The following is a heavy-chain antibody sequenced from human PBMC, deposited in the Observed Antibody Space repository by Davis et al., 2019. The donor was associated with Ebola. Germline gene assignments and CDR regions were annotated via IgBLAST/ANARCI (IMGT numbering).Heavy chain of an antibody. CDR3: TRGIARRRSGSWFDP. V-gene: IGHV1-8*01. J-gene: IGHJ5*02. CDR2: MNPDSGNT. Sequence: ASVKVSCKASGYTFTTYDINWVRQATGQGLEWMGWMNPDSGNTGYAQKFQGRVTMTRDTSITTAYMELSTLSPDDTAVYYCTRGIARRRSGSWFDPWGQGTPVTVSS. CDR1: GYTFTTYD. D-gene: IGHD2-15*01.